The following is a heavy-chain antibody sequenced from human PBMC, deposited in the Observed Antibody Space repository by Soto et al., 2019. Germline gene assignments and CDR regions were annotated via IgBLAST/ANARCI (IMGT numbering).Heavy chain of an antibody. Sequence: QVQLVESGGGVVQPGRSLRLSCAASGFTFSSYGMHWVRQAPGKGLEWVAVISYDGSNKYYADSVKGRFTISRDNSKNTLYLQMNSLRAEDTAVYYCAKNRDYGGTHEETAPDYWGQGTLVTVSS. CDR3: AKNRDYGGTHEETAPDY. CDR2: ISYDGSNK. D-gene: IGHD4-17*01. J-gene: IGHJ4*02. CDR1: GFTFSSYG. V-gene: IGHV3-30*18.